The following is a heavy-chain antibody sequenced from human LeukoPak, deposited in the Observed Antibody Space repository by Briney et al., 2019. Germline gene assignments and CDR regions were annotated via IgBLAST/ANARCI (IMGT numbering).Heavy chain of an antibody. V-gene: IGHV1-18*01. CDR1: GYTFTTYG. CDR2: ISAYNGNT. CDR3: ARSPTLTVYGMDV. Sequence: ASVKVSCKASGYTFTTYGLSWVRQAPGQGLEWMAWISAYNGNTNYAQNLQGRVTMTTDTSTSTAYMELRSLRSDDTAVYYCARSPTLTVYGMDVWGQGTTVTVSS. D-gene: IGHD4-17*01. J-gene: IGHJ6*02.